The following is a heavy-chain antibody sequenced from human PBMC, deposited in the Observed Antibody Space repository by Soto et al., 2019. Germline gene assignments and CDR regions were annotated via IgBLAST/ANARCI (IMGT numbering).Heavy chain of an antibody. CDR2: ISYDGSNK. V-gene: IGHV3-30*03. J-gene: IGHJ6*02. D-gene: IGHD3-10*01. CDR3: AAGVRGVMGMDV. CDR1: GFTFSSYG. Sequence: GGSLRLSCAASGFTFSSYGMHWVRQAPGKGLEWVAVISYDGSNKYYADSVKGRFTISRDNSKNTLYLQMNSLRAEDTAVYYGAAGVRGVMGMDVWGQGTTVTVSS.